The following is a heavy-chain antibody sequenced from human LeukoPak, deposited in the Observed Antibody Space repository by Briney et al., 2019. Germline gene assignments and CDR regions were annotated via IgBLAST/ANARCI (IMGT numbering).Heavy chain of an antibody. Sequence: SQTLSLTCTVSGGSMSSSDNYWSWIRQPAGKRLEWIGRIYTSGSTTYNPSLRSRVTISLDTSKDQLSLTVTSVTAADTAVYYCARVFCSGGNCYHFDYWGQGILVTVSS. J-gene: IGHJ4*02. CDR1: GGSMSSSDNY. CDR3: ARVFCSGGNCYHFDY. V-gene: IGHV4-61*02. D-gene: IGHD2-15*01. CDR2: IYTSGST.